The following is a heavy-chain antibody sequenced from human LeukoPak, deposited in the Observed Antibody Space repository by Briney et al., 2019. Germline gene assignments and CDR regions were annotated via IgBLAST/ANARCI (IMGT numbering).Heavy chain of an antibody. CDR2: ISYDGSNK. D-gene: IGHD3-3*01. CDR3: AGDLRYDFWSGPHNWFDP. V-gene: IGHV3-30-3*01. CDR1: GFTFSSYA. Sequence: GGSLRLSCAASGFTFSSYAMHRVRQAPGKGLEWVAVISYDGSNKYYADSVKGRFTISRDNSKNTPYLQMNSLRAEDTAVYYCAGDLRYDFWSGPHNWFDPWGQGTLVTVSS. J-gene: IGHJ5*02.